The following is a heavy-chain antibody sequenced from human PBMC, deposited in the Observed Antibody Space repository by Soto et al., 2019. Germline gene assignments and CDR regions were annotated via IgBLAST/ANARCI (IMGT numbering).Heavy chain of an antibody. CDR1: GFSFSDSG. J-gene: IGHJ6*04. Sequence: EVRLVESGGGLVQPGGSLRLSCAASGFSFSDSGIHWVRQASGKGLEWVGRIRRKTNNYATAYAASVEGSFSISRDDSKNTAFLQMNSLKTEDTAVYYCTRLTYYMDVWGKGTTVTVSS. CDR2: IRRKTNNYAT. V-gene: IGHV3-73*01. D-gene: IGHD2-21*01. CDR3: TRLTYYMDV.